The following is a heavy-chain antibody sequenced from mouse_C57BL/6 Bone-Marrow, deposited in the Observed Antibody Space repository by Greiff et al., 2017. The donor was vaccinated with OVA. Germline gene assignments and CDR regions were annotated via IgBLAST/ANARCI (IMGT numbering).Heavy chain of an antibody. CDR1: GYSITSGYY. V-gene: IGHV3-6*01. CDR3: ARDRYYGNYVFSY. Sequence: EVQVVESGPGLVKPSQSLSLTCSVTGYSITSGYYWNWIRQFPGNKLEWMGYISYDGSNNYNPSLKNRISITRDTSKNQFFLKLNSVTTEDTATYYCARDRYYGNYVFSYWGQGTLVTVSA. J-gene: IGHJ3*01. D-gene: IGHD2-1*01. CDR2: ISYDGSN.